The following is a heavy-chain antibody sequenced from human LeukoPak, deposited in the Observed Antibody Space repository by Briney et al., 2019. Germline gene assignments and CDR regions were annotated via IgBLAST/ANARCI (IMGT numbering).Heavy chain of an antibody. J-gene: IGHJ5*02. V-gene: IGHV4-59*01. Sequence: PSETLSLTCTVSGGSISSYYWSWIRQPPGKGLEWIGYIYYSGSTNYNPSLKSRVTISVDTSKNQFSLKLSSVTAADTAVYYCARDSGSTRGWFDPWGQGTLVTVSS. CDR3: ARDSGSTRGWFDP. CDR2: IYYSGST. D-gene: IGHD1-26*01. CDR1: GGSISSYY.